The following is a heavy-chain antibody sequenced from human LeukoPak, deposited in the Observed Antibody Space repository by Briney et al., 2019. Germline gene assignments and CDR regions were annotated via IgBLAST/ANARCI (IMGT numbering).Heavy chain of an antibody. J-gene: IGHJ5*02. V-gene: IGHV4-59*12. Sequence: PSETLSLTCTVSGASISSYYWSWIRQSPGKGLEWIGYIYYSGSTYYNPSLKSRVTISVDTSKNQFSLKLSSVTAADTAVYYCARDRSYYDSSGYLYNWFDPWGQGTLVTVSS. D-gene: IGHD3-22*01. CDR3: ARDRSYYDSSGYLYNWFDP. CDR2: IYYSGST. CDR1: GASISSYY.